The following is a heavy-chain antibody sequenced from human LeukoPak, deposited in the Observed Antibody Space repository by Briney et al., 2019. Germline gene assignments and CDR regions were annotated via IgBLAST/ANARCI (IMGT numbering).Heavy chain of an antibody. CDR2: IYYSGST. V-gene: IGHV4-59*01. CDR1: GGSISSYY. CDR3: ARGYSYGKVDY. J-gene: IGHJ4*02. Sequence: SETLSLTCTVSGGSISSYYWSWIRQPPGKGLEWIGYIYYSGSTNYNPSLKSRVTIPVDTSKNQFSLKLSSVTAADTAVYYCARGYSYGKVDYWGQGTLVTVSS. D-gene: IGHD5-18*01.